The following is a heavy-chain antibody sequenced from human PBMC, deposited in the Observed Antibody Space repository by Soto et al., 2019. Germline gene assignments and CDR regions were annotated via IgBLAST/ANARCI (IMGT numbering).Heavy chain of an antibody. CDR3: AKEGVADKYYYYGMDV. CDR1: GFTFSSYP. Sequence: QVQLVESGGGVVQPGRSLRLSCVASGFTFSSYPIHWVRQAPGKGLEWVTTISSDGNDKYYSDSAKGRFTTSRDNSKNTVYLQMNNMRVEDTAVYYCAKEGVADKYYYYGMDVWGQGTTVNVSS. J-gene: IGHJ6*02. V-gene: IGHV3-30*04. D-gene: IGHD3-3*01. CDR2: ISSDGNDK.